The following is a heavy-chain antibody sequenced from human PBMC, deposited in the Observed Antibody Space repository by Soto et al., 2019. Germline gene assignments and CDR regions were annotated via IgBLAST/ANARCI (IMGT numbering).Heavy chain of an antibody. CDR2: IYSNGNT. D-gene: IGHD2-15*01. V-gene: IGHV4-39*01. Sequence: SETLSLTCTVSGGSLSTSSSYWGWIRQPPGKGLEWLGNIYSNGNTYYNPSLTSRVTISVDTSKNQSSLKLSSVTAADTAVYYCARLRIYCSGGSCYYYFDYWGQGPLVTVSS. CDR1: GGSLSTSSSY. CDR3: ARLRIYCSGGSCYYYFDY. J-gene: IGHJ4*02.